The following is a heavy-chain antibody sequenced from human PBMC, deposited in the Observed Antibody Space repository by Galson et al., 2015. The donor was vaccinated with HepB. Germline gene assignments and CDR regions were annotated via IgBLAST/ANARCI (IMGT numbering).Heavy chain of an antibody. V-gene: IGHV1-69-2*01. Sequence: VKVSCKVSGYTFTDYYMHWVQQAPGKGLEWMGLVDPEDGETIYAEKFQGRVTITADTSTDTAYMELSSLRSEDTAVYYCARGREGYCSGGSCLGGNWFDPWGQGALVTVSS. D-gene: IGHD2-15*01. CDR1: GYTFTDYY. CDR3: ARGREGYCSGGSCLGGNWFDP. J-gene: IGHJ5*02. CDR2: VDPEDGET.